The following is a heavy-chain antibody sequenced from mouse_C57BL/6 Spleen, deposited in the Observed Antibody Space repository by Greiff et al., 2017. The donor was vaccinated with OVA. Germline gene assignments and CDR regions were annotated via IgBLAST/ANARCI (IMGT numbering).Heavy chain of an antibody. CDR1: GYTFTSYW. CDR2: IDPSDSYT. CDR3: ARSGYYGSRYYFDY. Sequence: QVQLQHPGAELVKPGASVKLSCKASGYTFTSYWMQWVKQRPGQGLEWIGEIDPSDSYTNYNQKFKGKATLTVDTSSSTAYMQLSSLTSEDSAVYYCARSGYYGSRYYFDYWGQGTTLTVSS. J-gene: IGHJ2*01. D-gene: IGHD1-1*01. V-gene: IGHV1-50*01.